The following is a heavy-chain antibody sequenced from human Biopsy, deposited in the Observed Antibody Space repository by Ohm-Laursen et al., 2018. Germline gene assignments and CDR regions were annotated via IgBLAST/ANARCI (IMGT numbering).Heavy chain of an antibody. Sequence: SLTLSCAASGFTLSVYAINWVRHAPGKGLERVSSITGGGNYIHYADSVMGRFTISRDNSTNTLYLVMSSLMAEDTAVDYCSTAAYAPADFDMWGQGTVVTVSS. CDR3: STAAYAPADFDM. CDR1: GFTLSVYA. D-gene: IGHD3-9*01. CDR2: ITGGGNYI. J-gene: IGHJ4*02. V-gene: IGHV3-21*06.